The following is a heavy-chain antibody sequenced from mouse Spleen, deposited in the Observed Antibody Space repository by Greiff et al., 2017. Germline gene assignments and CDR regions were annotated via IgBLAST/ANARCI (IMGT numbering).Heavy chain of an antibody. CDR3: ASREVYDGYSDY. CDR1: GYSFTSYY. Sequence: VQLQQSGPELVKPGASVKISCKASGYSFTSYYIHWVKQRPGQGLEWIGWIYPGSGNTKYNEKFKGKATLTADTSSSTAYMQLSSLTSEDSAVYYCASREVYDGYSDYWGQGTTLTVSS. D-gene: IGHD2-3*01. V-gene: IGHV1-66*01. J-gene: IGHJ2*01. CDR2: IYPGSGNT.